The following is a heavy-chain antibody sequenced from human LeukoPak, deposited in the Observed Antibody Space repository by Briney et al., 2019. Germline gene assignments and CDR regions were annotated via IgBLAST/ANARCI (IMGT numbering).Heavy chain of an antibody. D-gene: IGHD4-17*01. V-gene: IGHV5-51*01. Sequence: GGSLEISCKGSGYNFTSYWIGWVRQVPGKGLEGMGIIYPGDSDTRYSPSFQGQVTISADKSISTAYLQWSSLKASDTAMYYCARRINYGDLDYWGQGTLVTVSS. CDR3: ARRINYGDLDY. CDR2: IYPGDSDT. CDR1: GYNFTSYW. J-gene: IGHJ4*02.